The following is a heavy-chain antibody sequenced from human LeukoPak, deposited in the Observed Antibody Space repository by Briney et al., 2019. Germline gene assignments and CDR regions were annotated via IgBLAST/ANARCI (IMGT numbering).Heavy chain of an antibody. CDR2: ISGSGGST. V-gene: IGHV3-23*01. CDR1: GFTFSGYA. CDR3: VRAIYYGY. Sequence: GGSLRLSCAASGFTFSGYAMSWVRQAPGKGLEWVSAISGSGGSTYYADSVNGRFTISRDNSKNTLYLQITSLRAETTAIYYCVRAIYYGYWGQGTLVTVSS. J-gene: IGHJ4*02. D-gene: IGHD3-10*01.